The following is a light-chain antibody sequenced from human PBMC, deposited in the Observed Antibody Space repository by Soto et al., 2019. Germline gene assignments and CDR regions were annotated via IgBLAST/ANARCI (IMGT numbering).Light chain of an antibody. Sequence: EIVLTQSPGTLSLSPGERATLSCRASQSVSSSYLAWYQQKPGQAPRLLMYGASSRATGIPARFSGSGSGTDFTLTISSLEPEDFAVYYCQQRSNWPRSITFGQGTRLEIK. CDR3: QQRSNWPRSIT. CDR1: QSVSSSY. V-gene: IGKV3D-20*02. CDR2: GAS. J-gene: IGKJ5*01.